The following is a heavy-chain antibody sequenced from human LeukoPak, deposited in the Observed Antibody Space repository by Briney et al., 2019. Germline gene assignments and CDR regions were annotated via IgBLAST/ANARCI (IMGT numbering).Heavy chain of an antibody. CDR2: IYYSGST. Sequence: SETLSLTCAVYGGSFSGYYWSWIRQPPGKGLEWIGYIYYSGSTNYNPSLKSRVTISVDTSKNQFSLKLSSVTAADTAVYYCARRIGGKGFDPWGQGTLVTVSS. CDR3: ARRIGGKGFDP. J-gene: IGHJ5*02. CDR1: GGSFSGYY. D-gene: IGHD4-23*01. V-gene: IGHV4-59*08.